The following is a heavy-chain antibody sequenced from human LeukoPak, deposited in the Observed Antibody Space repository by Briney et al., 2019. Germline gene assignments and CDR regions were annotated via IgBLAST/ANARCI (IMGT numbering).Heavy chain of an antibody. CDR3: AKDPEGITIFGVVIPS. J-gene: IGHJ5*02. Sequence: GGSLRLSCAASGFTFSDYYMSWIRQAPGKGLGWVAFIRYDGSNKYYADSVKGRFTISRDNSKNTLYLQMNSLRAEDTAVYYCAKDPEGITIFGVVIPSLGQGTLVTVSS. CDR2: IRYDGSNK. CDR1: GFTFSDYY. V-gene: IGHV3-30*02. D-gene: IGHD3-3*01.